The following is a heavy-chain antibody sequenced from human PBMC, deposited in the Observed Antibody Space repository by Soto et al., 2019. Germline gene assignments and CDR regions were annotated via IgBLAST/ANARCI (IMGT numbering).Heavy chain of an antibody. D-gene: IGHD3-10*01. Sequence: SETLSLTXAVYGGSFSGYYWRWIRQPPGKGLEWIGEINHSGSTNYNPSLKSRVTISVDTSKNQFSLKLSSVTAADTAVYYCAREVSWYYYYGMDVWGQGTTVTVSS. CDR3: AREVSWYYYYGMDV. CDR1: GGSFSGYY. J-gene: IGHJ6*02. V-gene: IGHV4-34*01. CDR2: INHSGST.